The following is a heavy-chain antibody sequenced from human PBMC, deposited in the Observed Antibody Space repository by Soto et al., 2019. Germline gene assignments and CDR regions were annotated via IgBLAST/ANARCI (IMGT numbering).Heavy chain of an antibody. J-gene: IGHJ6*02. Sequence: GGSLRLSCAASGFTFSSYSMNWVRQAPGKGLEWVSYISSSSSTIYYADSVKGRFTISRDNSKNTLYLQMNSLRAEDTAVYYCAKEGSSSSWEAYYYYYGMDVWGQGTTVTVSS. D-gene: IGHD6-13*01. CDR2: ISSSSSTI. CDR1: GFTFSSYS. CDR3: AKEGSSSSWEAYYYYYGMDV. V-gene: IGHV3-48*01.